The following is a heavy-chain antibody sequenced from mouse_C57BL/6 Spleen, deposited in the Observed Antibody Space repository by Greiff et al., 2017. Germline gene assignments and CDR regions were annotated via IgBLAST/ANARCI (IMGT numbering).Heavy chain of an antibody. CDR2: IDPSDSYT. V-gene: IGHV1-69*01. CDR3: ARRGITTAYYYAMDD. J-gene: IGHJ4*01. Sequence: QVQLQQPGAELVMPGASVKLSCKASGYTFTSYWMHWVKQRPGQGLEWIGEIDPSDSYTNYNQKFKGKSTLTVDKSSSTAYMQLSSLTSEDSAVYYCARRGITTAYYYAMDDWGQGTSVTVSS. D-gene: IGHD1-1*01. CDR1: GYTFTSYW.